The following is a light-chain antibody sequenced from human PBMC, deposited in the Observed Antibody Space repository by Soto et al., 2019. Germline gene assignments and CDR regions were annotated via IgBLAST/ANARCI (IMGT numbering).Light chain of an antibody. CDR1: SSNIGSNT. CDR3: AAWDDSLNGAV. J-gene: IGLJ7*01. CDR2: SNN. Sequence: QSVLTQPPSASGTPGQRVTISCSGSSSNIGSNTVNWYQQLPGTAPKLLIYSNNQRPSWVPDRFSGSKSGTSASLAISGLQSEDEADYYCAAWDDSLNGAVFGGGTQLTV. V-gene: IGLV1-44*01.